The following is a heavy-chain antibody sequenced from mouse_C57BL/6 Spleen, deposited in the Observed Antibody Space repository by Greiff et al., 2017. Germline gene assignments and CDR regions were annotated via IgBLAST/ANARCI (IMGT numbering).Heavy chain of an antibody. CDR2: INPGSGGT. V-gene: IGHV1-54*01. D-gene: IGHD2-5*01. CDR1: GYAFTNYS. J-gene: IGHJ4*01. CDR3: ARRGSNYGGAMDY. Sequence: VQLQQSGAELVRPGTSVKVSCKASGYAFTNYSIEWVKQRPGQGLEWIGVINPGSGGTNYNEKFKGKATLTADKSSSTAYMQLSSLTSEDSAVYFCARRGSNYGGAMDYWGQGTSVTVSS.